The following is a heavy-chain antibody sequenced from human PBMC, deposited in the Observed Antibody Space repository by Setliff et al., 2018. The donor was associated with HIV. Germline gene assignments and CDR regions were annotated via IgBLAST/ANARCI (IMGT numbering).Heavy chain of an antibody. CDR1: GGFISSSSYY. J-gene: IGHJ4*02. CDR3: ARHFPSISLFFGDPGPFDR. V-gene: IGHV4-39*01. CDR2: IFNDGRT. Sequence: PSETLSLTCTVSGGFISSSSYYWGWIRQPPGKGLEWIGSIFNDGRTYYNPSLKSRITIPMDTSTNQFSLKLSSVTAADTAVYFCARHFPSISLFFGDPGPFDRWGRERWSPSPQ. D-gene: IGHD3-10*01.